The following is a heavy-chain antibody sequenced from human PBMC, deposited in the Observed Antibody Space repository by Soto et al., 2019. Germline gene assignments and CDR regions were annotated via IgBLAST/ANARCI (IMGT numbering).Heavy chain of an antibody. J-gene: IGHJ6*02. D-gene: IGHD3-3*01. Sequence: QVQLQESGPGLVKPSQTLSLTCTVSGGSISSGGYYWSWIRQHPGKGLEWIGYIYYSGSTYYNPSLKSRVTLSVDTSKNQFSLKLSSVTAADTAVYYCARARTSGYYDFWSGYYPLYGMDVWGQGTTVTVSS. CDR2: IYYSGST. CDR1: GGSISSGGYY. CDR3: ARARTSGYYDFWSGYYPLYGMDV. V-gene: IGHV4-31*03.